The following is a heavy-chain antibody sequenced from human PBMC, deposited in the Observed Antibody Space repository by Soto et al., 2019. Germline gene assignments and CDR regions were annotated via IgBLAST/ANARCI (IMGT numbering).Heavy chain of an antibody. CDR1: GFTFSNYA. J-gene: IGHJ4*02. CDR2: IGVSGARS. CDR3: AKGRLFNFDTSGYCYEYPFDY. D-gene: IGHD3-22*01. V-gene: IGHV3-23*01. Sequence: GGSLRLSCAASGFTFSNYAMSWFRQAPGKGLEWVSTIGVSGARSYYADSVKGRFTISSDNSKNTLYLQMNSLGAEDTAVYYCAKGRLFNFDTSGYCYEYPFDYWGQGTLVTVSS.